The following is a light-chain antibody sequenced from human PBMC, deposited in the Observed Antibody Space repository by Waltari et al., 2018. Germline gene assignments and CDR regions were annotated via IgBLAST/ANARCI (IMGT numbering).Light chain of an antibody. J-gene: IGKJ1*01. CDR1: ERHSLW. Sequence: DVQLTPSPSTMSASIGDTVTITCRRSERHSLWLDWYQQKPGRAHKLLIYHASVLASGVPSRFRGHGSGKEFTLTISDLQPDDFATYFCQQYNPWTFGQGTKVELK. CDR2: HAS. CDR3: QQYNPWT. V-gene: IGKV1-5*03.